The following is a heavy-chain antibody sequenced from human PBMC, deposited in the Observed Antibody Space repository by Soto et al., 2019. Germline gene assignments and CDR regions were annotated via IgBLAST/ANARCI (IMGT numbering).Heavy chain of an antibody. CDR3: ARWDDILTGYQDSIDY. Sequence: WASVKVSCKASGYTFTSYAMHWVRQAPGQRLEWMGWMNPNSGNTGYAQKFQGRVTMTRNTSISTAYMELSSLRSEDTAVYYCARWDDILTGYQDSIDYWGQGTLVTVSS. CDR2: MNPNSGNT. D-gene: IGHD3-9*01. CDR1: GYTFTSYA. V-gene: IGHV1-8*02. J-gene: IGHJ4*02.